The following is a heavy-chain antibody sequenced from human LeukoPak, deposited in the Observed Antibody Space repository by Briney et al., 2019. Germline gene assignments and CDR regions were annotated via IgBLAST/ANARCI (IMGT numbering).Heavy chain of an antibody. CDR3: AKGARLRLGEDFDY. Sequence: GGSLRLSCAASGFTVSSNYMSWVRQAPGRGLEWVSAISGSGGSTYYADSVKGRFTISRDNSKNTVYLQMSSLRAEDTAVYYCAKGARLRLGEDFDYWGQGPLVTVSS. CDR2: ISGSGGST. D-gene: IGHD3-16*01. J-gene: IGHJ4*02. V-gene: IGHV3-23*01. CDR1: GFTVSSNY.